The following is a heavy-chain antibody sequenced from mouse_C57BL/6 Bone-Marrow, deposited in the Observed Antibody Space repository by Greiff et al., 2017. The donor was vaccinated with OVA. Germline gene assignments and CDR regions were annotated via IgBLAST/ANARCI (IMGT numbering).Heavy chain of an antibody. V-gene: IGHV1-58*01. CDR3: ARSGAY. CDR1: GYTFTSYG. Sequence: EVQLQQSGAELVRPGSSVKMSCKTSGYTFTSYGINWVKQRPGQGLEWIGYIYIGSGYTEYNEKFKGKATLTSDTSSSTAYMQLSSLTSEDSAIYCCARSGAYWGQGTLVTVSA. CDR2: IYIGSGYT. J-gene: IGHJ3*01.